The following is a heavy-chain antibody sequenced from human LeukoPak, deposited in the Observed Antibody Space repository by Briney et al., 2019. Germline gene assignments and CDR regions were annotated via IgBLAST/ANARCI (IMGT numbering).Heavy chain of an antibody. CDR1: GFTFSSYE. CDR2: IRYDGSNK. Sequence: GGSLRLSCAASGFTFSSYEMNWVRQAPGKGLEWVAFIRYDGSNKYYADSVKGRFTISRDNSKNTLYLQMNSLRAEDTAVYYCAKDRGYYGSGSYYHLDYWGQGTLVTVSS. V-gene: IGHV3-30*02. J-gene: IGHJ4*02. D-gene: IGHD3-10*01. CDR3: AKDRGYYGSGSYYHLDY.